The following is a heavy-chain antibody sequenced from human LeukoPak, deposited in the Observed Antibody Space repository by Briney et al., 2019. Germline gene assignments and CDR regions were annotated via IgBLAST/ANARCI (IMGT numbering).Heavy chain of an antibody. V-gene: IGHV3-30*04. CDR1: GFTFNTNA. CDR2: ISYDGGSK. Sequence: PGGSLRLSCTASGFTFNTNAFHWVRQTPGKGLEWLAAISYDGGSKYYAESLEGRFTISRDNGKNTLYLQMNSLRPDDTGIFYCARDANPFGSGMTLNWFDPWGQGTLVTVSS. D-gene: IGHD3-10*01. J-gene: IGHJ5*02. CDR3: ARDANPFGSGMTLNWFDP.